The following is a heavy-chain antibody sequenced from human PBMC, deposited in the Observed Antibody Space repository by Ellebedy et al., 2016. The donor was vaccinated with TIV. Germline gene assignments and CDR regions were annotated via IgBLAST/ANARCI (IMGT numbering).Heavy chain of an antibody. CDR3: ARARIEGGNWFDP. D-gene: IGHD1-26*01. J-gene: IGHJ5*02. CDR2: ISYDGSNK. V-gene: IGHV3-30*03. CDR1: GFTFSSYG. Sequence: GESLKISCAASGFTFSSYGMHWVRQAPGKGLEWVAVISYDGSNKYYADSVKGRFTISRDISKNTLYLQMNSLRAEDTAVYYCARARIEGGNWFDPWGQGTLVTVSS.